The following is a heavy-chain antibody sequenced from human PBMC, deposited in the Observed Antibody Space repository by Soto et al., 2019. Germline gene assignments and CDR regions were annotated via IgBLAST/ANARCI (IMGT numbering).Heavy chain of an antibody. CDR1: GFTFSSYA. Sequence: PGGSLRLACAASGFTFSSYAISWVRRAQGKGLEWVSTISGSGGITYYADSVKGRFTISRDKSKNTLYLQMTSLRAEDTAVYYCAKELVRSSPYKWFDPWGQGSLVTVSS. D-gene: IGHD6-13*01. J-gene: IGHJ5*02. V-gene: IGHV3-23*01. CDR3: AKELVRSSPYKWFDP. CDR2: ISGSGGIT.